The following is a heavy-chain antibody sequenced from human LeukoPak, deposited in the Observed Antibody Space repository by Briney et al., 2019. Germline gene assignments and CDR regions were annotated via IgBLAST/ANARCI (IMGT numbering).Heavy chain of an antibody. J-gene: IGHJ4*02. CDR2: IFPGDSDT. Sequence: GESLRISFQGSGYTFTDYWMAWVRQMPGNGLEWMGIIFPGDSDTRSSPSFQGQVTISADKSISTAYLQWSSLKASDTAMYYCARRNSTDCYLDYWGQGTLVTVSS. CDR3: ARRNSTDCYLDY. CDR1: GYTFTDYW. V-gene: IGHV5-51*01. D-gene: IGHD6-19*01.